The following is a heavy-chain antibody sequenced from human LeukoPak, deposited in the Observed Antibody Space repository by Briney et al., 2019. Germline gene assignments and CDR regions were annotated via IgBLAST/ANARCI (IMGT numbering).Heavy chain of an antibody. D-gene: IGHD2-2*01. J-gene: IGHJ4*02. CDR1: GGSLSSYF. CDR3: ARDGGGTSRPFDY. Sequence: PSETLSLTCTVSGGSLSSYFWGWIRQPPGKGLEWIGNIYSTGGTSYNPSLKSRVTISVDTSKKQFSLRVSSVTAADTAVYYCARDGGGTSRPFDYWGQGTPVTVSS. CDR2: IYSTGGT. V-gene: IGHV4-59*01.